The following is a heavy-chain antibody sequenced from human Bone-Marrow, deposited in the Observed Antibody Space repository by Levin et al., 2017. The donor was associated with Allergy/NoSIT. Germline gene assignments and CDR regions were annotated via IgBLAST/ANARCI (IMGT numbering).Heavy chain of an antibody. CDR3: ARGISTGSWDNHFDY. Sequence: GGSLRLSCKASGYTFTSYDINWVRQATGQGLEWMGWMNPNSGNTGYAQKFQGRVTMSRNTSISTAYMELSSLRSEDTAVYYCARGISTGSWDNHFDYWGQGTLVTVSS. CDR2: MNPNSGNT. J-gene: IGHJ4*02. CDR1: GYTFTSYD. V-gene: IGHV1-8*01. D-gene: IGHD2-15*01.